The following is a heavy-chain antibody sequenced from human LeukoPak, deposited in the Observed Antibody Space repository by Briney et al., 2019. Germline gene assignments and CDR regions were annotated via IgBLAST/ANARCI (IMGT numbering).Heavy chain of an antibody. CDR1: GGTFISYA. J-gene: IGHJ4*02. Sequence: ASVKVSCMASGGTFISYAISWVRQPPGQGLAWMGGIIPIFGTANYAQKFQGSVTITADKSTSTAYMELSSLRSEDTAVYYCARAPGIAAAGTGTFDYWGQGTLVTVSS. D-gene: IGHD6-13*01. CDR2: IIPIFGTA. CDR3: ARAPGIAAAGTGTFDY. V-gene: IGHV1-69*06.